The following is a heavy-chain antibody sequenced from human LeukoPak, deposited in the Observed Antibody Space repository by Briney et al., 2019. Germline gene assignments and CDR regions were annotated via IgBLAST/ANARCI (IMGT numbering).Heavy chain of an antibody. V-gene: IGHV3-33*06. CDR1: GFTFSSYG. CDR2: IWYDGSNK. J-gene: IGHJ6*03. Sequence: GGSLRLSCAASGFTFSSYGMHWVRQAPGKGLEWVAVIWYDGSNKYYADSVKGRFTISRDNSKNTLYLQMHSLRAEDTAVYYCAKADSGNYYYYMDVWGKGTTVTVSS. D-gene: IGHD1-26*01. CDR3: AKADSGNYYYYMDV.